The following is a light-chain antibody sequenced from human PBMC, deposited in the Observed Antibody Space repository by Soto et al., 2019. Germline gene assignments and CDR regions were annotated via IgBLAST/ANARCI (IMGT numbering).Light chain of an antibody. CDR2: DAS. J-gene: IGKJ4*01. Sequence: EIVLTQSTATLSLSAGERATLSCRASQSVSSYLAWYQQKPGQAPRLLIYDASNRATGIPARFSGSGSGTDFTLTISSLEPEDFAVYFCQQRINWPLTFGGGTKVEIK. CDR3: QQRINWPLT. V-gene: IGKV3-11*01. CDR1: QSVSSY.